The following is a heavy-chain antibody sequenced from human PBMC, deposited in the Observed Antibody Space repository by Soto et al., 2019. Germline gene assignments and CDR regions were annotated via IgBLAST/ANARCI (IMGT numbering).Heavy chain of an antibody. D-gene: IGHD3-22*01. CDR3: SGDWSGSDATMIVVAPDAFDI. J-gene: IGHJ3*02. CDR1: GFTFTRYA. CDR2: ISAYNGNT. V-gene: IGHV1-18*01. Sequence: GASVKVSCRASGFTFTRYAITWVRQAPGQGLEWMGWISAYNGNTNYAQKLQGRVTMTTDTSTSTAYMELRRLRSDCTAMYYCSGDWSGSDATMIVVAPDAFDIWGQGTTVTVSS.